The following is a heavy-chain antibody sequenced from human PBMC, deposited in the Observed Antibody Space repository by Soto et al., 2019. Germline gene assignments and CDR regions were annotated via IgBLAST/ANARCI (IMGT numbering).Heavy chain of an antibody. J-gene: IGHJ5*02. CDR1: GGSFSDYY. D-gene: IGHD2-2*01. Sequence: PSETLSLTCAVYGGSFSDYYWTWIRQPPGKGLEWIGEINHSGSTNYNPSLKSRVTISLETSKNQFSLKLSSVTAADTAVYYCARRRTSMNWFDPWCQGTPVTVSS. CDR2: INHSGST. V-gene: IGHV4-34*01. CDR3: ARRRTSMNWFDP.